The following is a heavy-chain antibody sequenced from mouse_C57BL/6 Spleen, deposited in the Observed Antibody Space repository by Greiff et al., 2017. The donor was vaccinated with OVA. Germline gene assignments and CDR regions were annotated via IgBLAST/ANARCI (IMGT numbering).Heavy chain of an antibody. Sequence: VQLKESGPELVKPGASVKISCKASGYAFSSSWMNWVKQRPGKGLEWIGRIYPGDGDTNYNGKFKGKATLTADKSSSTAYMQLSSLTSEDSAVYFCASNYDYPAWFAYWGQGTLVTVSA. D-gene: IGHD2-4*01. CDR2: IYPGDGDT. CDR1: GYAFSSSW. J-gene: IGHJ3*01. V-gene: IGHV1-82*01. CDR3: ASNYDYPAWFAY.